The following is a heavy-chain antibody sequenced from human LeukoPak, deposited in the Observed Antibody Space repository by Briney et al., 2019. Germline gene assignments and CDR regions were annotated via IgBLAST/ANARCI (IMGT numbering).Heavy chain of an antibody. Sequence: SVKASCKASGGTFSSYAISWVRQAPGQGLEWMGRIIPILGIANYAQKFQGRVTITADKSTSTAYMELSSLRSEDTAVYYCARSSIAARQVDYWGQGTLVTVSS. CDR1: GGTFSSYA. D-gene: IGHD6-6*01. CDR3: ARSSIAARQVDY. CDR2: IIPILGIA. V-gene: IGHV1-69*04. J-gene: IGHJ4*02.